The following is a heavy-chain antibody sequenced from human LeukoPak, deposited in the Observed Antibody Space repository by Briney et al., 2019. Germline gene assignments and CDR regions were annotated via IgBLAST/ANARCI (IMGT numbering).Heavy chain of an antibody. D-gene: IGHD1-26*01. CDR2: IRFDGGNK. J-gene: IGHJ4*02. CDR3: AKGKSEWELLPIDY. V-gene: IGHV3-30*02. Sequence: PGGSLRLSCAASGFTLSNYGMHWVRQAPGKGLEWVAFIRFDGGNKYYAESVKGRFTISRDNSKNTLYLRMNSLRAEDTAVYYCAKGKSEWELLPIDYWGQGTLVTVSS. CDR1: GFTLSNYG.